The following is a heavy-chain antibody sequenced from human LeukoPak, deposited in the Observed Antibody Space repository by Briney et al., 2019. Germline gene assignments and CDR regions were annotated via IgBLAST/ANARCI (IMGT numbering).Heavy chain of an antibody. CDR3: ARECFRSSEYDSSGYHFYPEDAFDI. J-gene: IGHJ3*02. CDR2: IRYDGSNK. D-gene: IGHD3-22*01. CDR1: GFTFSTYG. Sequence: GGSLRLSCAASGFTFSTYGMHWVRQAPGKGLEWVAFIRYDGSNKYYADSVKGRFTISRDNSKNTLYLQMNSLRADDTAVYYCARECFRSSEYDSSGYHFYPEDAFDIWGQGTMVTVSS. V-gene: IGHV3-30*02.